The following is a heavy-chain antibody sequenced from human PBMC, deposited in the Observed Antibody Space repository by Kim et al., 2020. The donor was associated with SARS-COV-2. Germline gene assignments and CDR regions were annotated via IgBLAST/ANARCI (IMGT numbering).Heavy chain of an antibody. CDR1: GFTFSRSG. V-gene: IGHV3-33*06. Sequence: GGSLRLSCAASGFTFSRSGMQWVRQAPGKGLGWVTIIWYDGSNKYYADSVKGRFTISRDNSKNTVFLQMNSQRPEDTAVYYCAKDFGTTRTSGWTFDYWDQGTLVTVSS. CDR3: AKDFGTTRTSGWTFDY. CDR2: IWYDGSNK. J-gene: IGHJ4*02. D-gene: IGHD1-1*01.